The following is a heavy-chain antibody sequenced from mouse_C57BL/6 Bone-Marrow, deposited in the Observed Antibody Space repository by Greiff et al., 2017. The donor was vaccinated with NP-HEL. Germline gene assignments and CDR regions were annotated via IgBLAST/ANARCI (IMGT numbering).Heavy chain of an antibody. D-gene: IGHD2-5*01. CDR2: IDPSDSYT. CDR3: ARAGVTTYFDV. J-gene: IGHJ1*03. CDR1: GYTFTSYW. V-gene: IGHV1-69*01. Sequence: QVQLQQPGAELVMPGASVKLSCKASGYTFTSYWMHWVKQRPGQGLEWIGEIDPSDSYTNYNQKFKGKSTLTVDKSSSTAYMQLSSLTSEDSAVYYCARAGVTTYFDVWGTGTTVTVSS.